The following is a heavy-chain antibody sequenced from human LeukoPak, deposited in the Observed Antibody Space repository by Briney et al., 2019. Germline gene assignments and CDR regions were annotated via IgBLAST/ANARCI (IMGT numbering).Heavy chain of an antibody. CDR1: GDTFTSDV. D-gene: IGHD6-13*01. CDR3: ARDLQQNWFDP. J-gene: IGHJ5*02. CDR2: MNPNSGNT. V-gene: IGHV1-8*01. Sequence: ASVKVSCKASGDTFTSDVINWVRQATGQGLEWMGWMNPNSGNTGYAQKFQGRVTMTRNTSIGTAYMELSSLRSEDTAVYYCARDLQQNWFDPWGQGTLVTVSS.